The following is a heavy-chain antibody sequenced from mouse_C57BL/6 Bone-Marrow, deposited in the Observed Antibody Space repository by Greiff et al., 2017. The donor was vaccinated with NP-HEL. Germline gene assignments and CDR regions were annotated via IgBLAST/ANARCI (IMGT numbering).Heavy chain of an antibody. Sequence: QVQLQQSGAELARPGASVKLSCKASGYTFTSYGISWVKQRTGQGLEWIGEIYPRSGNTYYNEKFKGKATLTADKSSSTAYMELRSLTSEDSSVYFCARSYYGSSYDYWGQGTTLTVSS. D-gene: IGHD1-1*01. J-gene: IGHJ2*01. CDR1: GYTFTSYG. V-gene: IGHV1-81*01. CDR2: IYPRSGNT. CDR3: ARSYYGSSYDY.